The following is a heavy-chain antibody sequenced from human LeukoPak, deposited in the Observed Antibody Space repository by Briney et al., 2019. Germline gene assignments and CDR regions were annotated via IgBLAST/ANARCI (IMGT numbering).Heavy chain of an antibody. CDR1: GFTFSSYG. V-gene: IGHV3-30*02. Sequence: GGSLRLSCAASGFTFSSYGMHSVRQAPGKGLEWVALIRYAGSNKYYADSVKGRFTISRDNSKNTLYLQMNTLISEDTAVYYCAKDQRSSSWSHYDYYMDVWGKGTTVSVS. D-gene: IGHD6-13*01. CDR2: IRYAGSNK. CDR3: AKDQRSSSWSHYDYYMDV. J-gene: IGHJ6*03.